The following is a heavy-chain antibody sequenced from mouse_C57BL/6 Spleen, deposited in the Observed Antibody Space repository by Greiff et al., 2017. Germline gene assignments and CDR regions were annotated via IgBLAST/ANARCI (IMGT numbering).Heavy chain of an antibody. V-gene: IGHV10-1*01. J-gene: IGHJ4*01. CDR3: VRPFYDYDAMDY. CDR1: GFSFNTYA. Sequence: EVQLVESGGGLVQPKGSLKLSCAASGFSFNTYAMNWVRQAPGKGLEWVARIRSKSNNYATYYADSVKDRFTISRDDSESMLYLQMNNLKTEDTAMYYCVRPFYDYDAMDYWGQGTSVTVSS. CDR2: IRSKSNNYAT. D-gene: IGHD1-1*01.